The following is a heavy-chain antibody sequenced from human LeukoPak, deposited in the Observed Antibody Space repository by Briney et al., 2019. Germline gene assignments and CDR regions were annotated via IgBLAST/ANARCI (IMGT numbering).Heavy chain of an antibody. CDR1: GFTFSSYE. V-gene: IGHV3-48*03. J-gene: IGHJ4*02. CDR3: ARDRAPRTIFGVVIMFDY. Sequence: QPGGSLRLSCAASGFTFSSYEMNWVRQAPGKGLEWVSYISSSGSTIYYADSVKGRFTISRDKAKNSLYLQMNSLRAEDTAVYYCARDRAPRTIFGVVIMFDYWGQGTLVTVSS. CDR2: ISSSGSTI. D-gene: IGHD3-3*01.